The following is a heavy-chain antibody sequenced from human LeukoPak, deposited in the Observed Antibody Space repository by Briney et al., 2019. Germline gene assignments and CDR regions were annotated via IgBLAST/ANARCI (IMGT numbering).Heavy chain of an antibody. Sequence: PGGSLRLSCAASGFTFNNYAMSWVRQAPGKGLEWVSGISGFSGSTYYTDSVKGRFTISRDNSRNTPYLQMMSLRADDTAIYYCAKADEVVVVTASFDSWGQGTLLAVSS. J-gene: IGHJ4*02. CDR2: ISGFSGST. CDR1: GFTFNNYA. V-gene: IGHV3-23*01. CDR3: AKADEVVVVTASFDS. D-gene: IGHD2-21*02.